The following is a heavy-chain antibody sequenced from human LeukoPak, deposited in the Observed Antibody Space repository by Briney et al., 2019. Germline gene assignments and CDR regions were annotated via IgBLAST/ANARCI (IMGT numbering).Heavy chain of an antibody. Sequence: ASVKVSCKASGYTFTSYAMHWVRQAPGQRLEWMGWINAGNGNTKYSQKFQGRVTITRDTSASTAYMELRSLRSDDTAVYYCATYDFWSGYDYFDYWGQGTLVTVSS. D-gene: IGHD3-3*01. CDR1: GYTFTSYA. CDR2: INAGNGNT. CDR3: ATYDFWSGYDYFDY. V-gene: IGHV1-3*01. J-gene: IGHJ4*02.